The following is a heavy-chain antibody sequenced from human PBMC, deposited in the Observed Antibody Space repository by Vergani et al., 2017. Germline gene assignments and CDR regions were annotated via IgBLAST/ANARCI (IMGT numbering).Heavy chain of an antibody. CDR2: IRYDGSNK. J-gene: IGHJ4*02. D-gene: IGHD3-3*01. Sequence: QVQLVESGGGVVQPGGSLRLSCAASGFTFSDYGMHWVRQAPGKGLEWVAFIRYDGSNKYYADSVKGRFTISRDNSKNTLYLQMNSLRAEDTAVYYCAKDRDRFFDYWGQGTLVTVSS. V-gene: IGHV3-30*02. CDR1: GFTFSDYG. CDR3: AKDRDRFFDY.